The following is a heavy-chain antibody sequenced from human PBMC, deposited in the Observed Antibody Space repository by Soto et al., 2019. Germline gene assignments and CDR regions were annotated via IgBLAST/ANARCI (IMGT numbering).Heavy chain of an antibody. CDR3: AKDLYAEQWLEPRGAFDI. Sequence: EVQLLESGGGLVQPGGSLRLSCAASGFTFSSYAMSWVRQAPGKGLEWVSAISGSGGRTYYADSVKGRFTSSRDNSKNTLYLQMTGRRAEDTAVYYCAKDLYAEQWLEPRGAFDIWGQGTMVTVSS. V-gene: IGHV3-23*01. CDR2: ISGSGGRT. CDR1: GFTFSSYA. D-gene: IGHD6-19*01. J-gene: IGHJ3*02.